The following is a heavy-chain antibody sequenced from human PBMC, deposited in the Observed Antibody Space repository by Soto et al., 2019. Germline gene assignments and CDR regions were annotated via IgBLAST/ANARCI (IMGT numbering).Heavy chain of an antibody. CDR2: ISGSGGST. D-gene: IGHD3-22*01. CDR3: AKDRSGYYSQYYYGMDV. V-gene: IGHV3-23*01. Sequence: GSLRLSCAASGFTFSSYAMSWVRQAPGKGLEWVSAISGSGGSTYYADSVKGRFTISRDNSKNTLYLQMNSLRAEDTAVYHCAKDRSGYYSQYYYGMDVWGQGTTVTVSS. J-gene: IGHJ6*02. CDR1: GFTFSSYA.